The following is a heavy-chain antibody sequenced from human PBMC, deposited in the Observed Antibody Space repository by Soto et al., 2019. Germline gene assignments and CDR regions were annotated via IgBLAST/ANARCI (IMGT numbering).Heavy chain of an antibody. D-gene: IGHD3-22*01. CDR2: IIPILGTP. V-gene: IGHV1-69*06. CDR3: ARERSRYDRSGYYRPDY. J-gene: IGHJ4*02. Sequence: VKVSCKASGDTFSSYAITWVRQAPGQGLEWMGGIIPILGTPNYAQKFQGRVTITADKSTSTAYMELSSLRSEDTAVYYCARERSRYDRSGYYRPDYWGQGTLVTVSS. CDR1: GDTFSSYA.